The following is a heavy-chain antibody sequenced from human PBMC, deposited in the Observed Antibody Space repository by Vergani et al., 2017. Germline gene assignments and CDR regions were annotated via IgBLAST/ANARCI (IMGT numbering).Heavy chain of an antibody. CDR1: GGSISSHY. D-gene: IGHD3-10*01. Sequence: QVQLQESGPGLVKPSETLSLTCTVSGGSISSHYWSWIRQPPGKGLEWIGYIYYSGSTNYNPSLKSRVTISVDTSKNQFSLKLSSVTAADTAVYYCARDYGSELDAWGQGTLVTVSS. CDR3: ARDYGSELDA. CDR2: IYYSGST. V-gene: IGHV4-59*11. J-gene: IGHJ4*02.